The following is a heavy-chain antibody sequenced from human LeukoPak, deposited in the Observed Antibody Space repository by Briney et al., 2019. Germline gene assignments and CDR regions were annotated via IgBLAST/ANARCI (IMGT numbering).Heavy chain of an antibody. CDR1: GGSISSSSYY. Sequence: PSETLSLTCTVSGGSISSSSYYWGWIRQPPGKGLEWIGSIYYSGSTYYNPSLKSRVTISVDTSKNQFSLKLSSVTAADTAVYYCARRVCIRLPLRYFDWAPTKAGRGDCYSSWFDPWGQGTLVTVSS. V-gene: IGHV4-39*01. D-gene: IGHD3-9*01. J-gene: IGHJ5*02. CDR3: ARRVCIRLPLRYFDWAPTKAGRGDCYSSWFDP. CDR2: IYYSGST.